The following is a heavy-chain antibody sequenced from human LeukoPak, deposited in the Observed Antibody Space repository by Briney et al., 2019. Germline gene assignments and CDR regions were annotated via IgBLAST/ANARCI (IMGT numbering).Heavy chain of an antibody. V-gene: IGHV1-46*01. J-gene: IGHJ4*02. CDR3: ASTNNDDSSGYYYPPFDY. Sequence: GASVKVSCKASGYTFTSYYMHWVRQAPGQGLEWMGIINPSGGSTSYAQKFQGRVTMTRDMSTSTVYMELSSLRSEDTAVYYCASTNNDDSSGYYYPPFDYWGQGTLVTVSS. CDR2: INPSGGST. CDR1: GYTFTSYY. D-gene: IGHD3-22*01.